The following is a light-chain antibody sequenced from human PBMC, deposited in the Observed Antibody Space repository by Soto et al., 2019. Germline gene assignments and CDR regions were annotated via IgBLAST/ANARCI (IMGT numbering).Light chain of an antibody. V-gene: IGLV2-14*01. CDR3: SSYTTSRAYV. CDR2: EVS. CDR1: SSDVGAYNY. J-gene: IGLJ1*01. Sequence: QSALTQPASVSGSPGQSITISCTGTSSDVGAYNYVSWYQQQLGKAPKLMIHEVSNRPSGVSNRFSGSKSGNTASLTISGLQAEDEADYYCSSYTTSRAYVFGIGTKVTVL.